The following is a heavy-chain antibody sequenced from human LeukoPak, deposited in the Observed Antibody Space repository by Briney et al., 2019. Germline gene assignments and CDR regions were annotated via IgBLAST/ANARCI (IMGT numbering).Heavy chain of an antibody. D-gene: IGHD2-2*01. J-gene: IGHJ3*02. CDR3: ARGDIVVVPAAPDAFDI. V-gene: IGHV1/OR15-1*04. CDR2: INPNSGGT. CDR1: GYIFTDYY. Sequence: ASVKVSCKASGYIFTDYYMHWVRQAPGQELGWMGRINPNSGGTNYAQKFQGRVTMTRDTSISTAYMELSSLRSEDTAVYYCARGDIVVVPAAPDAFDIWGQGTMVTVSS.